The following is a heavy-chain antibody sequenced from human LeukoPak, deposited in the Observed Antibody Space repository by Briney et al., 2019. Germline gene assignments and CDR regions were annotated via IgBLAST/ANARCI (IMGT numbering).Heavy chain of an antibody. J-gene: IGHJ4*02. D-gene: IGHD6-19*01. CDR3: AKDVLVWTLARVAGPFDY. CDR2: ISGSCGST. Sequence: GGSLRLSCAASGCTFSSYAMSWVRQAPGKGLEWVSAISGSCGSTYYADSVKGRFTTSRDNSNNTLYLQTNRLRAEDTAVYYCAKDVLVWTLARVAGPFDYWGKGTLVTVSS. CDR1: GCTFSSYA. V-gene: IGHV3-23*01.